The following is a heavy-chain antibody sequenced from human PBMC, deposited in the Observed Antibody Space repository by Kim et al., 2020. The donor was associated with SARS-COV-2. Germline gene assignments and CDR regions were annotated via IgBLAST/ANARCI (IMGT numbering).Heavy chain of an antibody. J-gene: IGHJ6*02. CDR1: GFTFSSYG. CDR2: ISYDGSNK. CDR3: AKAGYSGSYQYYYYGMDV. Sequence: GGSLRLSCAASGFTFSSYGMHWVRQAPGKGLEWVAVISYDGSNKYYADSVKGRFTISRDNSKNTLYLQMNSLRAEDTAVYYCAKAGYSGSYQYYYYGMDVWGQGTTVTVSS. D-gene: IGHD1-26*01. V-gene: IGHV3-30*18.